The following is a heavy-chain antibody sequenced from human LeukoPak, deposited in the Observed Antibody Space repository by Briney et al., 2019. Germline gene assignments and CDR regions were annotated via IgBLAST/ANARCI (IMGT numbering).Heavy chain of an antibody. J-gene: IGHJ6*02. CDR1: GFTFSSNW. D-gene: IGHD3-10*01. CDR3: ARVPAVRGAIDYYYGMDV. CDR2: IKQDGSEK. Sequence: GGSLRLSCGASGFTFSSNWMSWVRQAPGKGLEWVANIKQDGSEKYYVDSVKGRFTISGDNAKNSLYLQMNSLRVEDTAVYYCARVPAVRGAIDYYYGMDVWGQGTTVTVSS. V-gene: IGHV3-7*01.